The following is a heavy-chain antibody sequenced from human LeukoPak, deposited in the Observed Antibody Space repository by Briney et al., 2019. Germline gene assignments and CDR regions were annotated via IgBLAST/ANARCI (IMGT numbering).Heavy chain of an antibody. D-gene: IGHD6-13*01. CDR1: GLTFSSHW. CDR2: INSDGSST. CDR3: AREGYGYYYYMDV. J-gene: IGHJ6*03. V-gene: IGHV3-74*01. Sequence: GGCLRLSCAASGLTFSSHWIHWVRQAPGNGLVWVSRINSDGSSTSYADSVKGRFTISRDNAKNTLYLQLNSLRAEDTAVYYCAREGYGYYYYMDVWGKGTTVTVSS.